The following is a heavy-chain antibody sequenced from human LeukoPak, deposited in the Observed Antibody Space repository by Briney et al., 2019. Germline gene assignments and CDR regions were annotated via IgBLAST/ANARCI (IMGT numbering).Heavy chain of an antibody. J-gene: IGHJ5*02. CDR2: IIPIFGTA. CDR3: ARKNYHILKGHWFDP. V-gene: IGHV1-69*01. CDR1: GGTFSSYA. Sequence: SVKVSCKASGGTFSSYAISWVRQAPGQGLEWMGGIIPIFGTANYAQKFQGRVTITADESTSTAYMELSSLRSEDTAVYYCARKNYHILKGHWFDPWGPGTLVTVSS. D-gene: IGHD3-9*01.